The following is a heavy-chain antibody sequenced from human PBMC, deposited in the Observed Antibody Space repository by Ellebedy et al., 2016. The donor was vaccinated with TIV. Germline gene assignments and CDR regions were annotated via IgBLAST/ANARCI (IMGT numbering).Heavy chain of an antibody. V-gene: IGHV3-9*01. CDR1: GFTFDDYA. CDR3: AKDIRPDDYGDPTPFDY. D-gene: IGHD4-17*01. CDR2: ISWNSGSI. Sequence: GGSLRLSXAASGFTFDDYAMHWVRQAPGKGLEWVSGISWNSGSIGYADSVKGRFTISRDNAKNSLYLQMNSLRAEDTALYYCAKDIRPDDYGDPTPFDYWGQGTLVTVSS. J-gene: IGHJ4*02.